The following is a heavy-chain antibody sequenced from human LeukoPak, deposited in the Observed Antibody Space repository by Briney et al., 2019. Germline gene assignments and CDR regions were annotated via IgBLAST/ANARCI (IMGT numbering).Heavy chain of an antibody. V-gene: IGHV4-31*03. CDR1: GGSISSGGYY. CDR3: ARGTGYGSGSYYNSWFDH. D-gene: IGHD3-10*01. CDR2: IYYSGST. Sequence: PSETLSLTCTVSGGSISSGGYYWSWIRQHPGKGLEWIGYIYYSGSTYYNPSLKSRVTISVDTSKNQFSLKLSSVTAADTAVYYCARGTGYGSGSYYNSWFDHWGQGTLVTVSS. J-gene: IGHJ5*02.